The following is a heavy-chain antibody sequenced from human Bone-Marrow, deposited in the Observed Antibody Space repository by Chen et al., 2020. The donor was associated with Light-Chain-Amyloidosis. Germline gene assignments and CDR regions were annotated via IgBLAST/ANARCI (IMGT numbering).Heavy chain of an antibody. CDR3: ARRRDGYNFDY. V-gene: IGHV5-51*01. CDR1: GYTFPNYW. Sequence: EVQLEQSGPEVKQPGESLKTSCKGSGYTFPNYWIGWVRQMPGKGLEWMGVIYPDDSDARYSPSFEVQVTISADKSITTAYLQWRSLKASDTAMYYCARRRDGYNFDYWGQGTLVTVAS. J-gene: IGHJ4*02. CDR2: IYPDDSDA. D-gene: IGHD5-12*01.